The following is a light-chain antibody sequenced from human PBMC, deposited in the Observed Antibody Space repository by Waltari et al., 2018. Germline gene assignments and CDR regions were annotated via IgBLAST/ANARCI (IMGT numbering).Light chain of an antibody. J-gene: IGKJ4*01. CDR3: QQYNSWPLT. Sequence: EIMMTPSPVTLSVSPGERATLPCRASQSINNNLAWYQQNPGQAPRLLIYGASTRATGIPARFSGIGSGTEFTLTISSLQSEDFAVYYCQQYNSWPLTFGGGTKVEIK. V-gene: IGKV3-15*01. CDR2: GAS. CDR1: QSINNN.